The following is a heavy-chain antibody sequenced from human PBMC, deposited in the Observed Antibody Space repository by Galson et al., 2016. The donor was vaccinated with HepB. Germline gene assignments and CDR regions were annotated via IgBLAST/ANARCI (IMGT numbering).Heavy chain of an antibody. V-gene: IGHV3-74*01. CDR2: IDTDGSGT. CDR3: ARDDYSTSWSPDF. Sequence: SLRLSCAASGFTFSSYWMQWVRQSPGKGLVWVSRIDTDGSGTSYADSVRGRFTISRDNANNPLYLHMNTLRAEDTAVYYCARDDYSTSWSPDFWGRGTPVTVSS. D-gene: IGHD6-13*01. J-gene: IGHJ4*02. CDR1: GFTFSSYW.